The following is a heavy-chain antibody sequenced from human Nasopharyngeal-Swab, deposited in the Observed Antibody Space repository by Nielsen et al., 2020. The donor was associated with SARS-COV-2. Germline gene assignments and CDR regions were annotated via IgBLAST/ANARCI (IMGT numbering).Heavy chain of an antibody. J-gene: IGHJ4*02. D-gene: IGHD3-22*01. CDR1: GFTFSRYT. CDR3: ASTPLDSSGYYYAFHY. CDR2: ISYDGSNK. V-gene: IGHV3-30-3*01. Sequence: GGSLRLSCAASGFTFSRYTMHWVRQAPGKGLEWVAVISYDGSNKYYADSVKGRFTISRDISKNTLYLQMNCLRAEDTAVFYCASTPLDSSGYYYAFHYWGRGTRVTVAS.